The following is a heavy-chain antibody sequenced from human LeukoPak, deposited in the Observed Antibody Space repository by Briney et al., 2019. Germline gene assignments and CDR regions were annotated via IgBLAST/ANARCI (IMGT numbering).Heavy chain of an antibody. D-gene: IGHD1-7*01. CDR3: AKGAGTTFRFRTYSYFYHMDV. Sequence: PSETLSLTCAVYGGSFSGYYWSWIRQPPGKGLEWVSSISGSDDNTYYADSVKGRFTISRDNSKNTLYLQMNSLRAEDTAVYYCAKGAGTTFRFRTYSYFYHMDVWGKGTTVTVSS. CDR2: ISGSDDNT. V-gene: IGHV3-23*01. CDR1: GGSFSGYY. J-gene: IGHJ6*03.